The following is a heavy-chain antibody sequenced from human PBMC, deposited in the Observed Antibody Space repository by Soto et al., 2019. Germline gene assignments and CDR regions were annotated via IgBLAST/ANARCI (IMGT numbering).Heavy chain of an antibody. CDR3: ARAPKVSGSSQTRPDF. D-gene: IGHD6-6*01. J-gene: IGHJ4*02. CDR1: SGSFSGYY. V-gene: IGHV4-34*01. Sequence: QVQLHQWGAGLLKPSETLYLACSIYSGSFSGYYWSWIRQPPGKGLEWIGEISQSGHTNYSPSLKSRVSISIDTSKKQFSLNLASLSAADTAVYYCARAPKVSGSSQTRPDFWGQGTLVTVSS. CDR2: ISQSGHT.